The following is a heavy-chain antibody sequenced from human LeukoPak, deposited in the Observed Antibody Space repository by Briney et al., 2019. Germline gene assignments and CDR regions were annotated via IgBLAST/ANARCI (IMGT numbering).Heavy chain of an antibody. CDR1: GITFGACS. J-gene: IGHJ6*03. CDR2: MWFDGTNE. V-gene: IGHV3-33*06. CDR3: AKAFLEPGYMDV. Sequence: GGSLRLSCAVSGITFGACSLHWVRQAPGKGLDWVAVMWFDGTNEYYADSVKGRFTMSRDNSRSTLYLQMNSLRAEDTAVYYCAKAFLEPGYMDVWGNGTTVTVSS. D-gene: IGHD3-3*01.